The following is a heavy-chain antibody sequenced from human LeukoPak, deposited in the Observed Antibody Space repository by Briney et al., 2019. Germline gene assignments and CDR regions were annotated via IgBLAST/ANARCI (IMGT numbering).Heavy chain of an antibody. CDR1: GFTLRRYV. V-gene: IGHV3-64D*06. Sequence: GGSLRHSCSASGFTLRRYVVQCVREARGKGVEYVSDMSHNGASISYADSLKSSLTISTHNSRNTVHLHMSRLSVVDTAVYYFEKDSSSGSYFDQWGQGTLVTVSS. CDR2: MSHNGASI. J-gene: IGHJ4*02. D-gene: IGHD3-10*01. CDR3: EKDSSSGSYFDQ.